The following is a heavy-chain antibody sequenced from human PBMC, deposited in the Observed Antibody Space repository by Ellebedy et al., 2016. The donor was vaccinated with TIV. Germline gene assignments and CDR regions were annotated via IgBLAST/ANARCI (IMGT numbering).Heavy chain of an antibody. CDR3: ARSTPSCYVDS. D-gene: IGHD2-2*01. Sequence: SETLSLXXTVSGGSISSDYWGWIRQPPGKGLEWIGAIYYTGSTYYNPSLKSRVTISMDTSKNQFSLTLTSMTAADTAVYYCARSTPSCYVDSWGQGTLVTVSS. CDR2: IYYTGST. CDR1: GGSISSDY. V-gene: IGHV4-39*01. J-gene: IGHJ4*02.